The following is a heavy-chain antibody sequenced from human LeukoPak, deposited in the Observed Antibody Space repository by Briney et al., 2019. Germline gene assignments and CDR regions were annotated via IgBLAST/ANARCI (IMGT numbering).Heavy chain of an antibody. CDR3: ARVRGSSDWCVDY. Sequence: GGSLRLSCAASGFTLSSYGMHWVRQAPGKGLEWVAIIYSDESNKYYADSVKGRFTISRDISKNTVFLQMNSLSAEDTAVYYCARVRGSSDWCVDYWGQGTLVTVSS. CDR2: IYSDESNK. D-gene: IGHD6-19*01. J-gene: IGHJ4*02. CDR1: GFTLSSYG. V-gene: IGHV3-33*01.